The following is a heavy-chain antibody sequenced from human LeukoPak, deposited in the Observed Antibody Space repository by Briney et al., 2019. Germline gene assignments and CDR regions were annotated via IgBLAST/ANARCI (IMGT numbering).Heavy chain of an antibody. CDR2: AYYSGST. Sequence: PSETLYFTCTVSGGSINTGGHYWGWIRQPPGKGLEWIGSAYYSGSTYYNPSLKSRVTLSVDTAKNQFSLHLSSVTAADTALYYCARVGCSGTSCYGGFYYFDYWGQGALVTVSS. D-gene: IGHD2-2*01. CDR3: ARVGCSGTSCYGGFYYFDY. V-gene: IGHV4-39*07. CDR1: GGSINTGGHY. J-gene: IGHJ4*02.